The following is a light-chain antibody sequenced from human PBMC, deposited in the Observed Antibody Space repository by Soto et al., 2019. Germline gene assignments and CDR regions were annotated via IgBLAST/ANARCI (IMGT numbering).Light chain of an antibody. CDR1: NSNIGAHYE. J-gene: IGLJ2*01. V-gene: IGLV1-40*01. Sequence: QSVLTQPPSVSAAPGQRVTISCNGSNSNIGAHYEVHWYQQFPGTAPKLLISNNTNRPSGVPDRFSGSRSGTSASLAITGLQSEDEADYYCCSFAGSNTYVVFGGGTKVTVL. CDR3: CSFAGSNTYVV. CDR2: NNT.